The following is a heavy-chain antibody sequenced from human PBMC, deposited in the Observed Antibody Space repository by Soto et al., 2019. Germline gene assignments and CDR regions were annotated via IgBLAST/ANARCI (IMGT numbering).Heavy chain of an antibody. CDR2: FHRSGPT. J-gene: IGHJ4*02. V-gene: IGHV4-38-2*01. D-gene: IGHD1-26*01. CDR1: SXSLAPGGY. Sequence: XTLSLPCDVSSXSLAPGGYWGWIRQPPGAGLSWLGCFHRSGPTYCRPSLRGRLASSVDMSKNQVSLSLASVTAADTAIYYCINSGGLSRADSGGRGILVTVS. CDR3: INSGGLSRADS.